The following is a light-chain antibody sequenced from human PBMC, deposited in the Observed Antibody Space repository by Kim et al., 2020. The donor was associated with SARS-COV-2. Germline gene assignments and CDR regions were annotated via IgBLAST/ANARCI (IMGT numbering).Light chain of an antibody. CDR3: QRWGTGHVV. CDR1: SGHSSYA. V-gene: IGLV4-69*01. J-gene: IGLJ2*01. CDR2: INSDGSH. Sequence: SVKLTCTLSSGHSSYAIAWHQQQPEKGPRYLMKINSDGSHSKGDGIPDRFSGSSSGAERYLTISSLQSEDEADYYCQRWGTGHVVFGGETQLSGL.